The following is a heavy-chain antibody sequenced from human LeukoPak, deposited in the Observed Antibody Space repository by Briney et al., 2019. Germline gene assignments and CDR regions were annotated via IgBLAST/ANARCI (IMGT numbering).Heavy chain of an antibody. Sequence: PGGSLRLSCAASGFTVSSNHMNWVRQAPGKGLEWVSIIYYGGNTYYADSVKGRFTISRDNSKNTLYFEINNLRAEDTAVYYCAALSGVGVKIGFDYWGQGSLVIVSS. CDR3: AALSGVGVKIGFDY. J-gene: IGHJ4*02. V-gene: IGHV3-66*01. CDR2: IYYGGNT. CDR1: GFTVSSNH. D-gene: IGHD1-26*01.